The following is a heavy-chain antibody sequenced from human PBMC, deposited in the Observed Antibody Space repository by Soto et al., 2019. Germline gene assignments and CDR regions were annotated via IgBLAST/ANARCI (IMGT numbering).Heavy chain of an antibody. CDR3: ATHPPYGPLDH. J-gene: IGHJ4*02. V-gene: IGHV4-59*08. D-gene: IGHD4-17*01. CDR1: GGSISNYY. CDR2: IYYTENT. Sequence: SETLSLTCTVSGGSISNYYWSWIRQPPGKGLEWIGNIYYTENTNYNPSLKSRITMSVDTSKNQFSLRLTSVTAADTAVYYCATHPPYGPLDHWGQGTLVTSPQ.